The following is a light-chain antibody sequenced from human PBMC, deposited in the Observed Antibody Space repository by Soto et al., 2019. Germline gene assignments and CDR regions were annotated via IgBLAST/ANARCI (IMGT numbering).Light chain of an antibody. J-gene: IGKJ4*01. CDR3: QQYGSSPWLT. V-gene: IGKV3-20*01. Sequence: EIVLTQSPGTLSLSPGERATLSCRASQSVSSSYLAWYQQKPGQAPRLLIYGASSRATGIPDRFSGSGSGTDFTLTISRLEPEYFAVYCCQQYGSSPWLTFGGGTKVEIK. CDR2: GAS. CDR1: QSVSSSY.